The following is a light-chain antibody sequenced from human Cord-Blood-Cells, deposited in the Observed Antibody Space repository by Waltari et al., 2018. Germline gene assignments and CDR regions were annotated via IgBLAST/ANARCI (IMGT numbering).Light chain of an antibody. Sequence: QSALTQPASVSGSPGQSITISCTGTSSDVGGYNSVSWYQQHPGKAPKLMIYDVSKRPSGVPDRFSGSKSGNTASLTISGLQAEDEADYYCCSYAGSYHVFGTGTKVTVL. V-gene: IGLV2-11*01. CDR2: DVS. J-gene: IGLJ1*01. CDR1: SSDVGGYNS. CDR3: CSYAGSYHV.